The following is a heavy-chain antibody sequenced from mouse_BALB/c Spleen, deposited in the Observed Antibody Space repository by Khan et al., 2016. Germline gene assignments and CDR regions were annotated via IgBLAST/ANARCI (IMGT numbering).Heavy chain of an antibody. CDR2: SWPGGST. J-gene: IGHJ3*01. V-gene: IGHV2-9*02. D-gene: IGHD2-4*01. Sequence: QVQLKQSGPGLVASSQSLFITCTVPGFSLTNSGVHWIRQPPGKGLEWLGVSWPGGSTDYNSALMSRLSITKDNSPNQAFLKMIRLQTDDTAMSYCARADPDDDASFASWGQGTLVVVSA. CDR1: GFSLTNSG. CDR3: ARADPDDDASFAS.